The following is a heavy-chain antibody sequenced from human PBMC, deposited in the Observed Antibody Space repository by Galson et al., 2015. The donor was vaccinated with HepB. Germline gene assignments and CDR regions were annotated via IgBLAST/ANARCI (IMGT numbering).Heavy chain of an antibody. V-gene: IGHV3-23*01. CDR1: GFTFSSYA. CDR3: AKGGGFYDYVWGSYRYTNFDY. J-gene: IGHJ4*02. Sequence: SLRLSCAASGFTFSSYAMSWVRQAPGKGLEWVSAISGSGGSTYYADSVKGRFTISRDNSKNTLYLQMNSLRAEDTAVYYCAKGGGFYDYVWGSYRYTNFDYWGQGTLVTVSS. CDR2: ISGSGGST. D-gene: IGHD3-16*02.